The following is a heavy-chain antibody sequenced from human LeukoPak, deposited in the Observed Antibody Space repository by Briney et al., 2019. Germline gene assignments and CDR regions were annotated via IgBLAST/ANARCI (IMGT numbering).Heavy chain of an antibody. CDR3: ARQAAGTDYFDY. V-gene: IGHV4-39*01. CDR1: AGSISSSSYY. J-gene: IGHJ4*02. D-gene: IGHD6-19*01. Sequence: SETLSLTGTVSAGSISSSSYYWGWIRQPPGKGLELIGSIYYSGSTYYNPSLKSRVTISVDTSKNQFSLKLSSVTAGDTAVYYCARQAAGTDYFDYWGQGTLVTVSS. CDR2: IYYSGST.